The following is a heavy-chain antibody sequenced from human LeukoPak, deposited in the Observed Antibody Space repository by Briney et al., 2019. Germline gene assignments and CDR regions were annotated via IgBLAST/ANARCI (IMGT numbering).Heavy chain of an antibody. CDR3: ASLNYDILTGYYPDY. D-gene: IGHD3-9*01. CDR2: INHSGSA. J-gene: IGHJ4*02. CDR1: GGSFSGYY. V-gene: IGHV4-34*01. Sequence: SETLSLTCAVYGGSFSGYYWSWIRQPPGKGLEWIGEINHSGSANYNPSLKSRVTISVDTSKNQFSLKLSSVTAADTAVYYCASLNYDILTGYYPDYWGQGTLVTVSS.